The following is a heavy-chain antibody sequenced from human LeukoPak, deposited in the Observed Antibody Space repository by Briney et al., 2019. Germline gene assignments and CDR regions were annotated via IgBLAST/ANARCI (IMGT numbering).Heavy chain of an antibody. CDR3: ARQGGSGRSLDY. Sequence: SETQSLTCTVSGGSVSSTSYYWGWIRQPPGKGLEWIGSFYYSGSTYYHPSLKSRVTISVDTSKNQFSLNLNSVTASDTAVYYCARQGGSGRSLDYWGQGTLVTVSS. CDR2: FYYSGST. J-gene: IGHJ4*02. CDR1: GGSVSSTSYY. D-gene: IGHD3-10*01. V-gene: IGHV4-39*01.